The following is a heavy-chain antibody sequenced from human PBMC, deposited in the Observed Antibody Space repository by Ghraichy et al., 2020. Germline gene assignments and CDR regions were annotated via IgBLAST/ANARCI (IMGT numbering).Heavy chain of an antibody. Sequence: GGSLRLSCAASGFTFSSYAMHWVRQAPGKGLEWVAVIWYDGSNKYYADSVKGRFTISRDNSKNTLSLQMNSLRAEDTAVYYCASQGGSYYFDYWGQGTLVNVSS. J-gene: IGHJ4*02. V-gene: IGHV3-33*01. CDR1: GFTFSSYA. D-gene: IGHD3-10*01. CDR2: IWYDGSNK. CDR3: ASQGGSYYFDY.